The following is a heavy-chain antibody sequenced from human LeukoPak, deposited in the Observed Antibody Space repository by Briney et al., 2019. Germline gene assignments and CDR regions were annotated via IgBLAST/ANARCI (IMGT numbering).Heavy chain of an antibody. CDR2: TSYDGSNK. V-gene: IGHV3-30-3*01. Sequence: GWSLRLSCAASGCTFSSYAMHWVRQAPGKGLEWVAVTSYDGSNKYYADSVKGRFTISRDNSKNTLYLQMNSLRAEDTAVYYCAREVVTAFDYWGQGTLVTVSS. CDR1: GCTFSSYA. D-gene: IGHD4-23*01. CDR3: AREVVTAFDY. J-gene: IGHJ4*02.